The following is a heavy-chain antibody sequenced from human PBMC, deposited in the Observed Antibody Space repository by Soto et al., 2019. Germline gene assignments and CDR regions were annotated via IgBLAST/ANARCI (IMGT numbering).Heavy chain of an antibody. CDR2: ISGSGDST. CDR3: AKERSSGWSFDY. V-gene: IGHV3-23*01. Sequence: EVQLLESGGGLVQPGGSLRLSCAASGFTCSTYAMNWVRQAPGKGLEWVSGISGSGDSTYYADSVKGRFTVSRDNSKNTLYLQMNSLRGEDTAVFYCAKERSSGWSFDYWGQGTLVTVSP. J-gene: IGHJ4*02. CDR1: GFTCSTYA. D-gene: IGHD6-19*01.